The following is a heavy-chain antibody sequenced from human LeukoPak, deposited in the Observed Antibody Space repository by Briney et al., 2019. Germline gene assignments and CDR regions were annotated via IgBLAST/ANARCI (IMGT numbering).Heavy chain of an antibody. CDR1: GYTFTSYD. V-gene: IGHV1-8*01. Sequence: GASVKVSCKASGYTFTSYDINWVRQATGQGLEWMGWMNPNSGNTGYAQKFQGRVTMTRNTSISTAYMELSSLRSEDTAVYYCARVRCSDGSCYADDAFDIWGQGTMVTVSS. CDR3: ARVRCSDGSCYADDAFDI. D-gene: IGHD2-15*01. J-gene: IGHJ3*02. CDR2: MNPNSGNT.